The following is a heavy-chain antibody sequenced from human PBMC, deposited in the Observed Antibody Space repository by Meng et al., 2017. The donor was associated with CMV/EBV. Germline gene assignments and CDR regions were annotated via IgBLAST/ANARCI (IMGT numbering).Heavy chain of an antibody. V-gene: IGHV2-5*01. D-gene: IGHD3-3*02. CDR2: IYWNDDK. CDR3: AHKDHRWGMFGVVLPYYFDY. J-gene: IGHJ4*02. Sequence: SGPTLVKPTQTLTLTCTFSGFSLSTSGVGVGWIRQPPGKALEWLALIYWNDDKRYSPSLKSRLTITKDTSKNQVVLTMTNMDPVDTATYYCAHKDHRWGMFGVVLPYYFDYWGQGTLVTVSS. CDR1: GFSLSTSGVG.